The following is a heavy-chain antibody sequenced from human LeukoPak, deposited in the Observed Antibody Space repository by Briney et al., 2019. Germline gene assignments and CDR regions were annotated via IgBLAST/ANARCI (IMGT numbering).Heavy chain of an antibody. Sequence: GASVKVSCKASGYTFTSYDINWVRQATGQGLEWMGWMNPNSGNTGYAQKFQGRVTITRNTSISTAYMELSSLRSEDTAVYYCARGRGSSGWYDHDYWGQGTLVTVSS. CDR1: GYTFTSYD. CDR3: ARGRGSSGWYDHDY. D-gene: IGHD6-19*01. J-gene: IGHJ4*02. V-gene: IGHV1-8*03. CDR2: MNPNSGNT.